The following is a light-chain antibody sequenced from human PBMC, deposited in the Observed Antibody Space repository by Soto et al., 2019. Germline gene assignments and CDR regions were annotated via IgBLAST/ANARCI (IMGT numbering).Light chain of an antibody. V-gene: IGKV1-6*01. Sequence: AIQMTQSPSSLSASVGDRVTITCRAIQGIRNDLGWYQQKPGKAPKLLIYAASSLQSGVPSRFSGSGSGTDFPLTISSLQTEDFATYYCLHDYHCPYTFGQGTKLEIK. J-gene: IGKJ2*01. CDR1: QGIRND. CDR2: AAS. CDR3: LHDYHCPYT.